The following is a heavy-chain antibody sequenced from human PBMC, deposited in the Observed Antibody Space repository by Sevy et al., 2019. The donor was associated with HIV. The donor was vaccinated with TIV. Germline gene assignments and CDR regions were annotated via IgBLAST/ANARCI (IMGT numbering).Heavy chain of an antibody. D-gene: IGHD5-18*01. Sequence: GGSLRLSCVVSELTFSSDSTNWVRQAPGKGLEWLAYISSSSRTIYYADSVEGRFTISRDNDKKSVFLQMNNLRDEDSATYYCARDVDTPFVRSFDSWGQGTLVTVSS. CDR2: ISSSSRTI. CDR3: ARDVDTPFVRSFDS. V-gene: IGHV3-48*02. CDR1: ELTFSSDS. J-gene: IGHJ4*02.